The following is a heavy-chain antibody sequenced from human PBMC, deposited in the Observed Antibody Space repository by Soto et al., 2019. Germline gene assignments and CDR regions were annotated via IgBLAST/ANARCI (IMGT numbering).Heavy chain of an antibody. CDR3: ARDLGVTATGPSLDY. D-gene: IGHD2-8*01. V-gene: IGHV3-7*01. J-gene: IGHJ4*02. Sequence: DSVKGRFSISRDNAKNSLYLQMNSLRAEDTAVYYCARDLGVTATGPSLDYWGQGAQVTVSS.